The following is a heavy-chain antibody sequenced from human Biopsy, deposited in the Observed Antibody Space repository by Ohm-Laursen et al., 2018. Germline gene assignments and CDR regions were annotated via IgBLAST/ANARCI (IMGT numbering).Heavy chain of an antibody. D-gene: IGHD3-10*01. V-gene: IGHV3-9*01. CDR1: GFNLGDYA. J-gene: IGHJ4*02. Sequence: SLRLSCSASGFNLGDYAMHWVRQVPGKGLEWVSGIKWNSGKIDYADSVKGRFTISRDNAKNSLYLHMNSLRTEDSAFYYCARDTGTMVRGVLYQWGQGNQVTVSS. CDR3: ARDTGTMVRGVLYQ. CDR2: IKWNSGKI.